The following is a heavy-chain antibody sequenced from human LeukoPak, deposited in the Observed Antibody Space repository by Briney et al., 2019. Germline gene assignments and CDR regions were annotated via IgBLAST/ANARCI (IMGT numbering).Heavy chain of an antibody. D-gene: IGHD5-18*01. J-gene: IGHJ4*01. Sequence: SETLSLPCTVSDGSINNYYWTWIRQPPGKGLEGIGYIQYSGSTKYKPSLKRRVNISIGKDKKDFSLEVESVTAADTAMYYCARGAALVTDKYFDYWGHGTLVTVSS. V-gene: IGHV4-59*08. CDR1: DGSINNYY. CDR2: IQYSGST. CDR3: ARGAALVTDKYFDY.